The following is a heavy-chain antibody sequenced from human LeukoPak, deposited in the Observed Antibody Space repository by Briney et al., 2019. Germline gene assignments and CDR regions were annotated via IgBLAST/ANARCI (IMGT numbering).Heavy chain of an antibody. CDR2: INPNSGVT. CDR1: GYTFTGYY. J-gene: IGHJ4*02. CDR3: ARDFMVRGVTTPDY. D-gene: IGHD3-10*01. Sequence: ASVKVSCKASGYTFTGYYMHWVRQAPGQGLEWMGWINPNSGVTNYAQKFQGRVTMTRDTSISTAYMELSGLRYDDTAVYYCARDFMVRGVTTPDYWGQGTLVTVSS. V-gene: IGHV1-2*02.